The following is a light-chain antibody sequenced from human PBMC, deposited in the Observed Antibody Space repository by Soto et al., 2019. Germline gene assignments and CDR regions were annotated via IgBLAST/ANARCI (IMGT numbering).Light chain of an antibody. J-gene: IGLJ2*01. CDR1: SSDVGGYDY. V-gene: IGLV2-8*01. Sequence: QSALTQPPSASGSPGQSVTISCTGTSSDVGGYDYVSWYQQPPGKAPKVIIYEVTKRPSGVPDRFSGSKSGNTASLTVSGLQAEDEADYYCSSYTGSKNVVLFGGGTKLTVL. CDR2: EVT. CDR3: SSYTGSKNVVL.